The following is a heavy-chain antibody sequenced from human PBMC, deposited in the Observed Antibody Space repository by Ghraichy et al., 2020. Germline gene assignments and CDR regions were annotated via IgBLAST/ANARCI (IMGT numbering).Heavy chain of an antibody. V-gene: IGHV3-48*01. Sequence: GGSLRLSCAASGFTFSSYSMNWVRQAPGKGLEWVSYISSRSSTIYYADSVKGRFTISRDNAKNSLYLQMNSLRAEDTAVYYCARDMGASGWYEFDYWGQGILVTVSS. J-gene: IGHJ4*02. CDR3: ARDMGASGWYEFDY. CDR2: ISSRSSTI. CDR1: GFTFSSYS. D-gene: IGHD6-19*01.